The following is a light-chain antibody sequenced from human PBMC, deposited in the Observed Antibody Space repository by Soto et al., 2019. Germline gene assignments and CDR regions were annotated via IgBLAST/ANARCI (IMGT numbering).Light chain of an antibody. Sequence: EIVMTQSPATLSVSPGERGTVSCRASQSVSSNLAWYQQIPGQAPRLLIYGASTRATGIQARFSGSGSGTEFTLTISSLQSKDFAVYYCQQYNNRPPFTFGPGTKVDIK. CDR2: GAS. J-gene: IGKJ3*01. CDR1: QSVSSN. CDR3: QQYNNRPPFT. V-gene: IGKV3-15*01.